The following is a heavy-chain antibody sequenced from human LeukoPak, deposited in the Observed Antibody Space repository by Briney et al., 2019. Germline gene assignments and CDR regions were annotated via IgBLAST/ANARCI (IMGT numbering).Heavy chain of an antibody. CDR1: GFTFSSYS. CDR2: ISSSSSYI. Sequence: PGGSLRLSCAASGFTFSSYSMNWVRQAPGKGLEWVSSISSSSSYIYYADSVKGRFTISRDNTKNSLYLQMNSLRAEDTAVYYCARDGIRYFDWQQVDYWGQGTLVTVSS. D-gene: IGHD3-9*01. V-gene: IGHV3-21*01. CDR3: ARDGIRYFDWQQVDY. J-gene: IGHJ4*02.